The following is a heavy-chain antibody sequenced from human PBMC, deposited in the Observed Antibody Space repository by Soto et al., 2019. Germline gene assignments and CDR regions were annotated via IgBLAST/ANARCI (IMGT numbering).Heavy chain of an antibody. J-gene: IGHJ4*02. V-gene: IGHV3-30*18. CDR2: ISYDGSNK. D-gene: IGHD2-15*01. Sequence: PGGSLRLSWAPSGFTFSSYGMHWVRQAPGKGLEWVAVISYDGSNKYYADSVKGRFTISRDNSKNTLYLQMNSLRAEDTAVYYCAKVQALGFPGDMAKNFDYWGKGTLVTFSS. CDR1: GFTFSSYG. CDR3: AKVQALGFPGDMAKNFDY.